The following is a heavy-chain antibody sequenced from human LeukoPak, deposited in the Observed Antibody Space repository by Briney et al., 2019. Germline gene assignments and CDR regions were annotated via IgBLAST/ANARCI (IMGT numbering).Heavy chain of an antibody. CDR3: ARALSAEVAAALEY. D-gene: IGHD6-13*01. CDR1: GFTFSSYA. CDR2: ISYDGSNK. V-gene: IGHV3-30-3*01. Sequence: PGRSLRLSCAASGFTFSSYAMHWVRQAPGEGLEWVAVISYDGSNKYYADSVKGRFTISRDNSKNTLYLQMNSLRAEDTAVYYCARALSAEVAAALEYWGQGTLVTVSS. J-gene: IGHJ4*02.